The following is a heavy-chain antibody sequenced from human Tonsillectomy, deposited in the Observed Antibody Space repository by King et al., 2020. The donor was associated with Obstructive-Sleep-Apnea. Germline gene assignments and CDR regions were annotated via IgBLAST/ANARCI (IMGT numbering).Heavy chain of an antibody. CDR3: AKAGGGDSSGYYFTFDS. Sequence: VQLVESGGVVVQPGGSLRLSCAGSGFTFDDYGMHWVRQAPGKGLEWVSLISWDGSHTYYGDFVKGRFTISRDNSKTSLFLQMKSLRPEDTALYYCAKAGGGDSSGYYFTFDSWGQGTLVTVSS. D-gene: IGHD3-22*01. CDR2: ISWDGSHT. CDR1: GFTFDDYG. J-gene: IGHJ4*02. V-gene: IGHV3-43D*03.